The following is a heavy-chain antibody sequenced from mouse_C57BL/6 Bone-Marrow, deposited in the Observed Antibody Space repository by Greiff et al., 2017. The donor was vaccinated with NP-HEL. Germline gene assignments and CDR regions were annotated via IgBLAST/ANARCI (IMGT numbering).Heavy chain of an antibody. CDR2: INPSTGGT. J-gene: IGHJ1*03. V-gene: IGHV1-42*01. D-gene: IGHD1-1*01. Sequence: VQLQQSGPELVKPGASVKISCKASGYSFTGYYMNWVKQSPEKSLEWIGEINPSTGGTTYNQKFKAKATLTVDKSSSTAYMQLKSLTSEDSAVYYCARPSYYYGSSYWYFDVWGTGTTVTVSS. CDR3: ARPSYYYGSSYWYFDV. CDR1: GYSFTGYY.